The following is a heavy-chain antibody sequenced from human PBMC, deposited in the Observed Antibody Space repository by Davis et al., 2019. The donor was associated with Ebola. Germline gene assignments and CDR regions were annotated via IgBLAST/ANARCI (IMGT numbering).Heavy chain of an antibody. CDR2: IHYTGTT. Sequence: MPSETLSLTCTVSGGSISNGGEYWSWIRQHPGKGLEWIGYIHYTGTTFYNPSLESRITISVDTSKRQFSLRLTSVTAADTAVYYCARTDLIVVYGMDVWGQGTPVTVSS. V-gene: IGHV4-31*03. D-gene: IGHD1-26*01. J-gene: IGHJ6*02. CDR1: GGSISNGGEY. CDR3: ARTDLIVVYGMDV.